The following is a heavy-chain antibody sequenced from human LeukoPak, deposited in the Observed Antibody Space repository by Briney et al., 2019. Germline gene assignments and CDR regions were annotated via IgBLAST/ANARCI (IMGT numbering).Heavy chain of an antibody. CDR3: ARDLLSGSYDY. Sequence: ASVKVSCKASGGTFSSYAISWVRQAPGQGLEWMGRIIPILGIANYAQKFQGRVTMTRDTSTSTVYMELSSLRSEDTAVYYCARDLLSGSYDYWGQGTLVTVSS. J-gene: IGHJ4*02. CDR2: IIPILGIA. D-gene: IGHD3-22*01. V-gene: IGHV1-69*04. CDR1: GGTFSSYA.